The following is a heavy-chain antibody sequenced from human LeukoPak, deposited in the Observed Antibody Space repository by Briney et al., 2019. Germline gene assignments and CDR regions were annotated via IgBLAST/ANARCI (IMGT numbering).Heavy chain of an antibody. Sequence: GASVKVSCKASGYTFTSYGISWVRQAPGQGLEWMGWISAYNGNTNYAQKLQGRVTMTTDTSTSTAYMELRSLRSDDTAVYYCARDYYSSGSYYNSDAFDIWGQGTMVTVSS. D-gene: IGHD3-10*01. J-gene: IGHJ3*02. CDR1: GYTFTSYG. CDR2: ISAYNGNT. V-gene: IGHV1-18*01. CDR3: ARDYYSSGSYYNSDAFDI.